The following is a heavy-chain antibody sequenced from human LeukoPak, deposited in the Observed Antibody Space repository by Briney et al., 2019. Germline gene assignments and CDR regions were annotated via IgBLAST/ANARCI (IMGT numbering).Heavy chain of an antibody. CDR3: ARHLSSPSGLSFYYYMDA. D-gene: IGHD6-6*01. V-gene: IGHV4-39*01. CDR1: GGSISSSSYY. J-gene: IGHJ6*03. Sequence: SETLSLTCTVSGGSISSSSYYWGWIRQPPGEGLEWIGTIFYSGSTYYNPSLKSRVTISVDTSKNQFSLKLSSVTAADTAVYYCARHLSSPSGLSFYYYMDAWGTGTTVTVSS. CDR2: IFYSGST.